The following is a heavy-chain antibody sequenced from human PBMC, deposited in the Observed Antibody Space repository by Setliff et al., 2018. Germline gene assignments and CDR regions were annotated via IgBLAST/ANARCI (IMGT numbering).Heavy chain of an antibody. CDR1: GGSFSGYY. CDR2: VHHSGAA. V-gene: IGHV4-34*01. Sequence: PSETLSLTCAVYGGSFSGYYWSWIRQPPGKGLEWIATVHHSGAAPYNPSLKSRLTISVDTSKNQFSLKLSSVTAADTAVYYCAKAGGYNFADWGQGTLVTVSS. D-gene: IGHD1-1*01. J-gene: IGHJ4*02. CDR3: AKAGGYNFAD.